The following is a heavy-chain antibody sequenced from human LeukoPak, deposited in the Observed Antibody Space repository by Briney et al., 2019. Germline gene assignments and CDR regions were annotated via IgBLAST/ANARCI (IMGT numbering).Heavy chain of an antibody. D-gene: IGHD3-9*01. CDR2: INPNSGGT. Sequence: GASVKVSCKASGYTFTGYYMHWVRQAPGQGLEWMGWINPNSGGTNYAQKFQGRVTMTRNTSISTAYMELSSLRSEDTAVYYCARGYRVLRYFDWLNSLDPWGQGTLVTVSS. CDR1: GYTFTGYY. V-gene: IGHV1-2*02. CDR3: ARGYRVLRYFDWLNSLDP. J-gene: IGHJ5*02.